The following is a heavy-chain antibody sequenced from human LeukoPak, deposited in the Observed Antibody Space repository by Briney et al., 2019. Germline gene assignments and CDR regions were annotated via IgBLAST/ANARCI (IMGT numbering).Heavy chain of an antibody. Sequence: ASVKVSCKAPGYTFTSYDFNWLRQATGQGPEWMGWMNPNSGATGYAQKFQGRITMTRSASINTAYMELTDLRSEDTAVYYCATSLGGIVGEKKDWGQGTLVTVST. D-gene: IGHD1-26*01. V-gene: IGHV1-8*01. CDR1: GYTFTSYD. CDR3: ATSLGGIVGEKKD. J-gene: IGHJ4*02. CDR2: MNPNSGAT.